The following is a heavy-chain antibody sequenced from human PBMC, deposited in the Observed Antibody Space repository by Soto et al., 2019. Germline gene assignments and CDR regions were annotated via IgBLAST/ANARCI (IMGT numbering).Heavy chain of an antibody. V-gene: IGHV1-8*01. CDR3: ARGGVTGTYYYYYGMDV. CDR1: GYTFTSYD. Sequence: ASVKVSCKASGYTFTSYDINWVRQATGQGLEWIGWMNPNSGNTGYAQKFQGRVTMTRNTSISTAYMELSSLRSEDTAVYYCARGGVTGTYYYYYGMDVWGQGTTVTVSS. D-gene: IGHD1-20*01. J-gene: IGHJ6*02. CDR2: MNPNSGNT.